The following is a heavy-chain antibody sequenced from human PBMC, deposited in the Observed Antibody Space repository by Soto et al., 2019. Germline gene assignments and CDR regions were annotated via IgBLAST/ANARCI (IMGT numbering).Heavy chain of an antibody. CDR1: GGSIRSYY. CDR3: ARGAADTAMVDS. J-gene: IGHJ4*02. CDR2: IFYSGST. D-gene: IGHD5-18*01. Sequence: PSETLSLTCTFSGGSIRSYYWTWIRQPPGKGLQCLGYIFYSGSTFYTPSLNSRVTISIPTSKSQFSLQLTSVNAADTAVYYCARGAADTAMVDSWGQGTLVTVSS. V-gene: IGHV4-59*01.